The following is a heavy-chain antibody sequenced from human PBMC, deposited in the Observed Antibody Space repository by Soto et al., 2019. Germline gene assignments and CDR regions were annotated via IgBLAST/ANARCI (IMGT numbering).Heavy chain of an antibody. D-gene: IGHD5-18*01. Sequence: EVQLLESGGGLVQPGGSLRLSCAASGFTFSSYAMSWVRQAPGKGLEWVSALSGSGGGTYHADSVKGRFTISRDNSKNPLYLQMNSLRAEDTAVYYCAKERGSLVDTGTADYWGQGTLVTVSS. CDR2: LSGSGGGT. J-gene: IGHJ4*02. CDR3: AKERGSLVDTGTADY. CDR1: GFTFSSYA. V-gene: IGHV3-23*01.